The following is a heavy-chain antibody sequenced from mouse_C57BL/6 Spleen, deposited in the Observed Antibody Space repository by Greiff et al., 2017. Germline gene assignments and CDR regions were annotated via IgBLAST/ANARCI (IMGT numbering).Heavy chain of an antibody. CDR3: ARGDDGYYEAMDY. V-gene: IGHV1-54*01. D-gene: IGHD2-3*01. CDR2: INPGSGGT. J-gene: IGHJ4*01. Sequence: VQLQESGAELVRPGPSVKVSCKASGYAFTNYLIEWVKQRPGQGLEWIGVINPGSGGTNYNEKFKGKATLTADKSSSTAYMQLSSLTSEDSAVYFCARGDDGYYEAMDYWGQGTSVTVSS. CDR1: GYAFTNYL.